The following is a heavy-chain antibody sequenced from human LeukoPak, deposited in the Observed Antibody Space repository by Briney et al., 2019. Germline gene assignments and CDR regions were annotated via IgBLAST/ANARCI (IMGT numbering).Heavy chain of an antibody. CDR1: GYTFTSYG. CDR3: ARDRFLEWLVGAFDI. J-gene: IGHJ3*02. Sequence: ASVKVSCKASGYTFTSYGISWVRQAPGQGLEWMGWISAYNGNTNYAQKLQGRVTMTTDTSTSTASMELRSLRSDDTAVYYCARDRFLEWLVGAFDIWGQGTMVTVSS. D-gene: IGHD3-3*01. CDR2: ISAYNGNT. V-gene: IGHV1-18*01.